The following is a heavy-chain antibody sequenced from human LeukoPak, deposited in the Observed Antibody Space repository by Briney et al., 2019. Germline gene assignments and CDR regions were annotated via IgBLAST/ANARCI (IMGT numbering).Heavy chain of an antibody. CDR1: GGSISSSSYY. CDR2: IYYSGST. Sequence: SETLSLTCTVSGGSISSSSYYWGWIRQPPGKGLEWIGSIYYSGSTYYNPSLKSRVTISVDTSKNQFSLKLSSVTAADTAVYYCARGDYTGYSSSWYSNVVSTTHYYFDYWGQGTLVTVSS. CDR3: ARGDYTGYSSSWYSNVVSTTHYYFDY. J-gene: IGHJ4*02. D-gene: IGHD6-13*01. V-gene: IGHV4-39*07.